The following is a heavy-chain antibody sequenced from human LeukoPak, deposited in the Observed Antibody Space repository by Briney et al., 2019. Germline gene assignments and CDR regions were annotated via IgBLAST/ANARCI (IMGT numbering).Heavy chain of an antibody. D-gene: IGHD3-22*01. J-gene: IGHJ4*02. CDR3: AGYYYDSSGYYYYDY. CDR2: INPNSGGT. Sequence: ASVTVSCKASGYTFTGYYMHWVRQAPGQGLEWMGWINPNSGGTNYAQKFQGRVTMTRDTSISTAYMELSRLRSDDTAVYYCAGYYYDSSGYYYYDYWGQGTLVTVSS. V-gene: IGHV1-2*02. CDR1: GYTFTGYY.